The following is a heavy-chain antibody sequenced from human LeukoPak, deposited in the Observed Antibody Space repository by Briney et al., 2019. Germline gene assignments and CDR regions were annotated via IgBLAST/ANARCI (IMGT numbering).Heavy chain of an antibody. CDR3: ARGADTGSYGSLVYFDY. CDR1: GYTFTSYG. CDR2: ISAYSGNT. J-gene: IGHJ4*02. V-gene: IGHV1-18*01. D-gene: IGHD3-16*01. Sequence: EASVKVSCKASGYTFTSYGISWVRQDPGQGLEWMGWISAYSGNTNFAQKLQGRVTMTTDTSTSTAYMELRSLRSDDTAVYFCARGADTGSYGSLVYFDYWGQGTLVTVSS.